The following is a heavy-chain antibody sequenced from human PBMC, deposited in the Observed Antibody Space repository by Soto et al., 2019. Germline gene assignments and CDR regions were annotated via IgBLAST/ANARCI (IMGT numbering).Heavy chain of an antibody. CDR3: ARVTRFYSGYDLDYYYYMDV. CDR1: GGSISSYY. V-gene: IGHV4-59*01. CDR2: IYYSGST. D-gene: IGHD5-12*01. J-gene: IGHJ6*03. Sequence: QVQLQESGPGLVKPSETLSLTCTVSGGSISSYYWSWIRQPPGKGLEWIGYIYYSGSTNYNPSLKSRVTISVDTSKNQFSLKLSSVTAADTAVYYCARVTRFYSGYDLDYYYYMDVWGKGTTVTVSS.